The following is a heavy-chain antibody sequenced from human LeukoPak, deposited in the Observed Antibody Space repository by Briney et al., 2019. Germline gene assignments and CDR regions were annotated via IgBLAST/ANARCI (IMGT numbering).Heavy chain of an antibody. J-gene: IGHJ6*02. Sequence: GGSLRLSCAASGFTFSSYAMHWVRQAPGKGLEWVAVISYDGSNKYYADSVKGRFTISRDNSKNTLYLQMNSLRAEDTAVYYCARDYDILTGYHPLYHYYGMDVWGQGTTVTVSS. D-gene: IGHD3-9*01. CDR2: ISYDGSNK. V-gene: IGHV3-30*04. CDR1: GFTFSSYA. CDR3: ARDYDILTGYHPLYHYYGMDV.